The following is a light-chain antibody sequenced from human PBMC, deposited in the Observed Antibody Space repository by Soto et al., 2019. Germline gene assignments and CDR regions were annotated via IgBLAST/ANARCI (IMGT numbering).Light chain of an antibody. J-gene: IGKJ1*01. CDR2: AAS. Sequence: DIPMTQSPSSLSASVGDRVSVTCRASQSISTFLNWYQQRPGEAPKLLIYAASSLQSGVPSRFSGSVSGAAFTLPIGSLQPEDFATYYCQQSDTTPRTFGQGTKV. CDR1: QSISTF. V-gene: IGKV1-39*01. CDR3: QQSDTTPRT.